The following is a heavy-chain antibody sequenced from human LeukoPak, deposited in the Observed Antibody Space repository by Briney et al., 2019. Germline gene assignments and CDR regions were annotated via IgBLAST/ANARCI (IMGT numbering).Heavy chain of an antibody. CDR3: ARGVAARVYYYYYMDV. Sequence: GGSLRLSCAASGFTFSSYGMHWVRQAPGKGLEWVAVISYDGSNKYYADSVKGRFTISRDNSKNTLYLQMNSLRAEDTAVYYCARGVAARVYYYYYMDVWGKGTTVTVSS. CDR1: GFTFSSYG. CDR2: ISYDGSNK. J-gene: IGHJ6*03. V-gene: IGHV3-30*03. D-gene: IGHD6-6*01.